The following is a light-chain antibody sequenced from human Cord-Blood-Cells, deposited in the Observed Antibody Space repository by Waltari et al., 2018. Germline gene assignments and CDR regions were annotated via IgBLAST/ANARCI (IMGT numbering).Light chain of an antibody. CDR3: QQYNSYST. J-gene: IGKJ4*01. V-gene: IGKV1-5*03. CDR2: KAS. CDR1: QSISSW. Sequence: DLQMTQSPSTLSSSVGDRVTITCRVSQSISSWLAWYQQQPGKAPKLLLYKASRLESAVPSRFSASGSGTECTLRIRRLQPDDFATYYCQQYNSYSTFDGRTKVGI.